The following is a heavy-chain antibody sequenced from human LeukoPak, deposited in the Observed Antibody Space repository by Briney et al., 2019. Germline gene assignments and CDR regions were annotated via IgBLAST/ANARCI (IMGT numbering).Heavy chain of an antibody. CDR2: IYSTGDT. CDR3: ARGSRVYDRSGFHTWHDY. D-gene: IGHD3-22*01. J-gene: IGHJ4*03. Sequence: PETLSLTCTVSGASINNYYWSWVRQPPLKGLEWIGYIYSTGDTSYNPSLESRVSISMDTSKNHFSLEITSVTAADTAVYYCARGSRVYDRSGFHTWHDYWGHGTLVTVSS. CDR1: GASINNYY. V-gene: IGHV4-59*01.